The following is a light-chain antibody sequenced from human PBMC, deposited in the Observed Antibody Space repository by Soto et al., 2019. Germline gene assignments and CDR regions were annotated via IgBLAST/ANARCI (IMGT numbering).Light chain of an antibody. J-gene: IGKJ1*01. Sequence: DIQMTPSPSSVSASVGDRITITFRTSQDIGGRLAWFQQKPGKAPQYLIQAASILQSGVPSRFSGSGSGTEFILSINSLQPDDFASYFCLQGYSFPRPFCPGTKVDIK. V-gene: IGKV1-12*01. CDR3: LQGYSFPRP. CDR2: AAS. CDR1: QDIGGR.